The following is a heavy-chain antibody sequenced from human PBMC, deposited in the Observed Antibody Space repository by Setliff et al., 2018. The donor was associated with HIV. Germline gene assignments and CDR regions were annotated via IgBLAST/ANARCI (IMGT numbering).Heavy chain of an antibody. J-gene: IGHJ5*02. CDR2: LYVSGDT. CDR3: ARAFGSGSYRWFDP. D-gene: IGHD3-10*01. CDR1: DDPISSYY. Sequence: TSETLSLTCYVTDDPISSYYWSWVRQPAGKGLEWIGRLYVSGDTNYNPSLKSRVTMSLDTSKKHFSLNLKSVTAADTAVYYCARAFGSGSYRWFDPWGQGTLVTVSS. V-gene: IGHV4-4*07.